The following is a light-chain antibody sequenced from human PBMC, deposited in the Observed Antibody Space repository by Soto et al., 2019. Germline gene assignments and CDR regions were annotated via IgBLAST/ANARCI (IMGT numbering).Light chain of an antibody. CDR2: DAS. CDR1: QSISSW. CDR3: QQYNSYCT. Sequence: DIQMTQSPSTLSASVGDRVTITCRASQSISSWLAWYQQKPGKAPKLLIYDASTLQSGVPSRFSGSGSGTDFTLTISCLQSEDFATYYCQQYNSYCTFGQGTKVDIK. V-gene: IGKV1-5*01. J-gene: IGKJ1*01.